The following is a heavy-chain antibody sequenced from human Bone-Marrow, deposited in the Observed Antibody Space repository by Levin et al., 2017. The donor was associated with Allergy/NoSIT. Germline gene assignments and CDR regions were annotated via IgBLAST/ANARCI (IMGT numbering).Heavy chain of an antibody. CDR3: SDQGSTGY. CDR1: GFTFSGSA. D-gene: IGHD2-2*01. V-gene: IGHV3-73*01. CDR2: IRSAANSYAT. Sequence: PGGSLRLSCAASGFTFSGSAMHWVRQASGRGLEWVGRIRSAANSYATAYDASVKGRFTISRDDSKNTTYLQMNSLKTEDTAVYYCSDQGSTGYWGQGAQVTVSS. J-gene: IGHJ4*02.